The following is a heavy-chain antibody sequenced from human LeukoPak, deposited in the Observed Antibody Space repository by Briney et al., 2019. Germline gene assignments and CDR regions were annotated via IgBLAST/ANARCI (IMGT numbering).Heavy chain of an antibody. D-gene: IGHD5-24*01. J-gene: IGHJ6*03. CDR1: GFSISGGYY. CDR2: IYQSGRT. V-gene: IGHV4-38-2*02. CDR3: ATVPPVAVGWHKKRYYYYYMDV. Sequence: PSETLSLTCTVSGFSISGGYYWGWVRQPPGKGLEWIGSIYQSGRTNYNPSLKSPVTISVDTSKNQFSLKLTSVTAADTAMYYCATVPPVAVGWHKKRYYYYYMDVWGKGTTVTVSS.